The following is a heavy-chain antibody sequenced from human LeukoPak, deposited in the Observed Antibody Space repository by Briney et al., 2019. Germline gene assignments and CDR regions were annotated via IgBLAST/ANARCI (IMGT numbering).Heavy chain of an antibody. Sequence: NPSETLSLTCAVYGGSFSGFYWTWIRQPPGKGLEWIGQINHNRNTHYNPSLKSRVTISVDTSKNQFSLKLSSVTAADTAVYYCARVPKYFDLWGRGTPVTVSS. V-gene: IGHV4-34*01. CDR3: ARVPKYFDL. J-gene: IGHJ2*01. CDR2: INHNRNT. CDR1: GGSFSGFY.